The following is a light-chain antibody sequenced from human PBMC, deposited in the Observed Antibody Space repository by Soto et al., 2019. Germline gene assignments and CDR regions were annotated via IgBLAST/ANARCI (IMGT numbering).Light chain of an antibody. CDR1: QSVSSSY. V-gene: IGKV3-20*01. J-gene: IGKJ5*01. CDR2: GAS. CDR3: QQYGSSPRIT. Sequence: EIVLTQSPGTLSLSPGERATLSCRASQSVSSSYLAWYQQKPGQAPRLLIYGASSRATSIPDRFSGSGSGTDFTLTISRLEPEDFAVYYCQQYGSSPRITVGQGTRLESK.